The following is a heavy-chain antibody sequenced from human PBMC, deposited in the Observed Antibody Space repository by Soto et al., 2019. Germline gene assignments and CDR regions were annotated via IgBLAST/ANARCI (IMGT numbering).Heavy chain of an antibody. CDR2: IYSGGST. Sequence: QVQLQESGPGLVKPSETLSLTCTVSAGSISDYYWNWIRQPPGKGLEWIGYIYSGGSTNYNPSLTSRGTISVATSTNQFSLKLSSVTAADTAVYYCARLSGGLERRPFDYWGQGTLVTVSS. D-gene: IGHD1-1*01. V-gene: IGHV4-59*08. CDR1: AGSISDYY. CDR3: ARLSGGLERRPFDY. J-gene: IGHJ4*02.